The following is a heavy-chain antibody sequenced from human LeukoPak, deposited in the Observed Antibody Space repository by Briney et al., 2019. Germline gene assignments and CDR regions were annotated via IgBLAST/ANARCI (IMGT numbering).Heavy chain of an antibody. V-gene: IGHV1-2*02. CDR1: GYTFTGYY. CDR3: ARDRVTMVRGVNRFSRWFDP. J-gene: IGHJ5*02. Sequence: ASVKVSCKASGYTFTGYYMHWVRQAPGQGVEGMGWINPNSGGTNYAQKFQGGVTMTRDTAIITDYMEMSRLRSDDTAVYYCARDRVTMVRGVNRFSRWFDPWGQGTLVTVSS. CDR2: INPNSGGT. D-gene: IGHD3-10*01.